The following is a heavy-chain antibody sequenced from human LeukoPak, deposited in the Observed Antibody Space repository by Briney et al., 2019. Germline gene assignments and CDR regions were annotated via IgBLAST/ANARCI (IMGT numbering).Heavy chain of an antibody. Sequence: PGGSLRLSCEGSGFRFTEYSLNWVRQAPGKGLEWITYLSRRSGGTQHYADSVKGRFTVSRDNAQSSLYLQMSNLTVEDTGVYYCAHLSAAGAGTVSDFWGQGTLVTVSS. CDR2: LSRRSGGTQ. CDR3: AHLSAAGAGTVSDF. J-gene: IGHJ4*02. D-gene: IGHD6-13*01. V-gene: IGHV3-48*01. CDR1: GFRFTEYS.